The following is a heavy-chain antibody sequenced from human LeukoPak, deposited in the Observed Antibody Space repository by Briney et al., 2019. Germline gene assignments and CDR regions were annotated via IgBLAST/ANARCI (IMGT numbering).Heavy chain of an antibody. J-gene: IGHJ4*02. CDR3: ARRYDYVWGSYRYSWTPYFDY. V-gene: IGHV4-34*01. D-gene: IGHD3-16*02. Sequence: SETLSLTCAVYGGSFSGYYWSWIRQPPGKGLEWIGEINHSGSTNYNPSPKSRVTISVDTSKNQFSLKLSSVTAADTAVYYCARRYDYVWGSYRYSWTPYFDYWGQGTLVTVSS. CDR1: GGSFSGYY. CDR2: INHSGST.